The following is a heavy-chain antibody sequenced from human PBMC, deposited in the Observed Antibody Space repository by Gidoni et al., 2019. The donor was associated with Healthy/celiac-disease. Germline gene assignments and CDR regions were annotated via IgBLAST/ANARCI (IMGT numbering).Heavy chain of an antibody. J-gene: IGHJ6*02. CDR1: GFTFSSYS. D-gene: IGHD3-9*01. CDR2: ISSSSSYI. Sequence: EVQLVESGGGLVKPGGSLRLSCAASGFTFSSYSMHWLRQAPGKGLEWVSSISSSSSYIYYADSVKGRFTISRDNAKNSLYLQMNSLRAEDTAVYYCARDRGYDILTGSHYYYYGMDVWGQGTTVTVSS. CDR3: ARDRGYDILTGSHYYYYGMDV. V-gene: IGHV3-21*01.